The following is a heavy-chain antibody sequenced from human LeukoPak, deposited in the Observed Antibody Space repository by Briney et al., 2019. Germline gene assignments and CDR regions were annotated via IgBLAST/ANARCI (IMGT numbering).Heavy chain of an antibody. CDR2: ISNNGGYT. D-gene: IGHD3-22*01. Sequence: GGSLRLSCAASGFTFSSSAMSWVRQAPGKGLEWVSAISNNGGYTYYADSVQGRFTISRDNSKSTLCLQMNSLRAEDTAVYYCARDATMIVVAPGYWGQGTLVTVSS. V-gene: IGHV3-23*01. J-gene: IGHJ4*02. CDR1: GFTFSSSA. CDR3: ARDATMIVVAPGY.